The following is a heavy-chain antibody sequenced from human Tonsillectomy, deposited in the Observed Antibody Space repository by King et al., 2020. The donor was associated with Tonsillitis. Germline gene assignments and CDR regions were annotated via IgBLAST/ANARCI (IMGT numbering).Heavy chain of an antibody. D-gene: IGHD3-22*01. CDR3: AREGLLDTSGYYPGDS. Sequence: QLVQSGAEVKKPGSSVKVSCKTSGDTFSSYAITWVRQAPGQGLEWVGVIIPLLGTTNYAQRFQVRVTITADKSTSTAYMELSSLTYEDTAIYYWAREGLLDTSGYYPGDSWGQGTPVTVSS. CDR1: GDTFSSYA. J-gene: IGHJ4*02. CDR2: IIPLLGTT. V-gene: IGHV1-69*06.